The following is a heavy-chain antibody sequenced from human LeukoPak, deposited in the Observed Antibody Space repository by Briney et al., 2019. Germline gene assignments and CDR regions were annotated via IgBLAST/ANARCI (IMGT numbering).Heavy chain of an antibody. Sequence: GGSLRPSCAASGFTFSSYAMHWVRQAPGKGLEWVANVKRDGSEKHYVDSVKGRFTISRDNAQNSLYLQMNSLRDEDTAVYYCARDAAAAGSTLDYWGQGTLVTVSS. D-gene: IGHD6-13*01. CDR2: VKRDGSEK. CDR1: GFTFSSYA. CDR3: ARDAAAAGSTLDY. V-gene: IGHV3-7*03. J-gene: IGHJ4*02.